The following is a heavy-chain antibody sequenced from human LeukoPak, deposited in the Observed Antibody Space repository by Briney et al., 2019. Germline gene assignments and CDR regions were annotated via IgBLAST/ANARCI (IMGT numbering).Heavy chain of an antibody. V-gene: IGHV4-59*01. J-gene: IGHJ6*03. Sequence: SETLSLTCTVSGGSNSSYYWSWIRQPPGKGLEWIGYIHYSGSTNYNPSLKSRVTISVDTSKNQFSLKLSFVTAADTAVYYCARGGREMYYYYYYMDVWGKGTTVTVSS. D-gene: IGHD5-24*01. CDR3: ARGGREMYYYYYYMDV. CDR2: IHYSGST. CDR1: GGSNSSYY.